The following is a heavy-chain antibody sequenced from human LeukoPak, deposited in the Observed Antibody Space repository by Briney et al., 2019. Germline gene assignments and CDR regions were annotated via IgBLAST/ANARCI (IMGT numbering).Heavy chain of an antibody. V-gene: IGHV3-23*01. J-gene: IGHJ1*01. CDR3: ASDIDDQNILPPIFQY. Sequence: GGSLRLSCAASGFTFSSYAMSWVRQAPGKGLEWVSAISGSGGSTYYADSVKGRFTISRDNSKNTLYLQMNSLRAEDTAVYYCASDIDDQNILPPIFQYWGQGTLVTVSS. D-gene: IGHD5-12*01. CDR1: GFTFSSYA. CDR2: ISGSGGST.